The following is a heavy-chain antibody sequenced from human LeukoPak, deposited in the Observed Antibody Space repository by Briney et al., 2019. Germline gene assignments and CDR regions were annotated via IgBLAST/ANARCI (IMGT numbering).Heavy chain of an antibody. V-gene: IGHV4-59*08. D-gene: IGHD6-19*01. CDR3: ARSIRYSSGWYGGFDP. CDR2: IFYTGIT. Sequence: PSETESLICSVSGDSISTYYWSWIRQPPGKGLEYIAYIFYTGITNYNPSLKSRVTISVDTSKNQFSLKLSSVTAADTAVYYCARSIRYSSGWYGGFDPWGQGTLVTVSS. CDR1: GDSISTYY. J-gene: IGHJ5*02.